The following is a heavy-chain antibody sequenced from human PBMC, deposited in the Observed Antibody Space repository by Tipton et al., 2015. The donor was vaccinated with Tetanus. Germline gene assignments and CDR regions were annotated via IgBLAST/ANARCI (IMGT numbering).Heavy chain of an antibody. V-gene: IGHV4-34*01. CDR1: GGSFSGYY. D-gene: IGHD6-19*01. Sequence: LRLSYAVYGGSFSGYYWSWIRQPPGKGLEWIGEINHSGSTNYNPSLKSRVTISVDTSKNQFSLKLSSVTAADTAVYYCARVSVAFDYWGQGTLVTVSS. CDR3: ARVSVAFDY. CDR2: INHSGST. J-gene: IGHJ4*02.